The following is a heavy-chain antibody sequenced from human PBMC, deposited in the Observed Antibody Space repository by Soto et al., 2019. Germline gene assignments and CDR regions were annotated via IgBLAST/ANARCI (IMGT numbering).Heavy chain of an antibody. J-gene: IGHJ5*01. CDR3: AGTYGAADS. D-gene: IGHD2-8*01. CDR1: GFGFTFSNYY. CDR2: ISSSGHMT. Sequence: VQLVESGGGLVRPGGSLSLSCAASGFGFTFSNYYMNWIRQSPGKGLEWVASISSSGHMTFYAPSVNGRFTISRDNWMNSLSLQMNSLTVEDTGVYFCAGTYGAADSWGPGTLVTVSS. V-gene: IGHV3-11*04.